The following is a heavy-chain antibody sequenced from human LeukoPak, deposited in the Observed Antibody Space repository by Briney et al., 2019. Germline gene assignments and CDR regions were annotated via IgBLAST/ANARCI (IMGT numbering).Heavy chain of an antibody. CDR2: ISAYNGNT. D-gene: IGHD2-2*02. J-gene: IGHJ4*02. CDR1: GYTFTSYG. CDR3: APQLGYCSSTSCYTGDY. Sequence: ASVKVSCKASGYTFTSYGISWVRQAPGQGLEWMGWISAYNGNTNYAQKLQGRVTMTTDTSTSTAYMELSSLRSEDTAVYYCAPQLGYCSSTSCYTGDYWGQGTLVTVSS. V-gene: IGHV1-18*01.